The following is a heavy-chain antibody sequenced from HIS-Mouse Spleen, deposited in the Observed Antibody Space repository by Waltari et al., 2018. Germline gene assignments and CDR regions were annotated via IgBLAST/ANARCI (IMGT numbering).Heavy chain of an antibody. V-gene: IGHV4-30-4*01. D-gene: IGHD2-15*01. CDR1: GGSISRGDYY. Sequence: QVQLQESGPGLVKPSQTLSLTCTVSGGSISRGDYYWSWTRQPPGKGLEWIGYIYYSGSTYYNPSLKSRVTISVDTSKNQFSLKLSSVTAADTAVYYCARGAPYCSGGSCYPKYYFDYWGQGTLVTVSS. J-gene: IGHJ4*02. CDR2: IYYSGST. CDR3: ARGAPYCSGGSCYPKYYFDY.